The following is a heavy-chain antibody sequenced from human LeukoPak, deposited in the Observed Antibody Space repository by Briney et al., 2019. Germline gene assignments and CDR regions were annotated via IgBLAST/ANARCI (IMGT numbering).Heavy chain of an antibody. Sequence: SETLSLTCTVSGGSISSYYWSWIRQPPGKGLEWIGYIYYSGSTNYNPSLKSRVTISVDTSKNQFSLRLSSVTAADTAVYYCARDLSYYDSSGYYYFDYWGQGTLVTVSS. CDR3: ARDLSYYDSSGYYYFDY. CDR2: IYYSGST. J-gene: IGHJ4*02. CDR1: GGSISSYY. V-gene: IGHV4-59*01. D-gene: IGHD3-22*01.